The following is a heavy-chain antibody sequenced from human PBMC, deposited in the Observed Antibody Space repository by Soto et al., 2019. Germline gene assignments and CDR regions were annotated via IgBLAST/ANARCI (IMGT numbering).Heavy chain of an antibody. CDR3: ARDWGPKNVLVPVGGMSG. J-gene: IGHJ6*04. D-gene: IGHD3-16*01. Sequence: GVSLSLSCAAYGFTFHSYAMHWVRQAPGKGLEWVAVISYDGSNKYYADSVKGRFTISRDNSKNTLYLQMNSLRAEDTAVYYCARDWGPKNVLVPVGGMSGCGKRSKVTVSS. CDR1: GFTFHSYA. CDR2: ISYDGSNK. V-gene: IGHV3-30-3*01.